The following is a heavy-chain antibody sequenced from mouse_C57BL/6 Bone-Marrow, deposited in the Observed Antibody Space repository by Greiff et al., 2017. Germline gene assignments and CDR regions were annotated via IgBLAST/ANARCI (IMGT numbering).Heavy chain of an antibody. J-gene: IGHJ3*01. V-gene: IGHV5-4*03. Sequence: EVKLVASGGGLVKPGGSLKLSCAASGFTFSSYAMSWVRQTPEKRLEWVATISDGGSYTYYPDNVKGRFTISRDNAKNNLYLQMSHLKSEDTAMYYCARALFAYWGQGTLVTVSA. CDR3: ARALFAY. CDR2: ISDGGSYT. CDR1: GFTFSSYA.